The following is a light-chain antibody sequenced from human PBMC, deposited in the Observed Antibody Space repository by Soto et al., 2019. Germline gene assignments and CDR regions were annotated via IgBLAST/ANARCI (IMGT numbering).Light chain of an antibody. CDR2: YDS. CDR3: QVWDSSTDHVV. J-gene: IGLJ2*01. CDR1: NIGDKS. Sequence: SYELTQPPSVSVAPGQTARITCGGNNIGDKSVHWYQQKPGQAPVLVIYYDSDRPSGPPERFSGSNSGYTATLTISRVEAGDEADYYCQVWDSSTDHVVFGGGTKLTVL. V-gene: IGLV3-21*04.